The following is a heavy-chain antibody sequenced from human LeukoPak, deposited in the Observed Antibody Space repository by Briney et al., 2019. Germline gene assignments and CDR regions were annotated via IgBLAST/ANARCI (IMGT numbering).Heavy chain of an antibody. CDR2: INHSGST. V-gene: IGHV4-34*01. J-gene: IGHJ4*02. D-gene: IGHD6-13*01. CDR1: GGSFSGYY. CDR3: ARHRRAAAGTGSGSDY. Sequence: SETLSLSCAAYGGSFSGYYWSWIRQPPGKGLEWIGEINHSGSTNYNPSPKSRVVIYLDTSKNQLSLDLSSGTSTDTAVSYCARHRRAAAGTGSGSDYWGQGTLVTVSS.